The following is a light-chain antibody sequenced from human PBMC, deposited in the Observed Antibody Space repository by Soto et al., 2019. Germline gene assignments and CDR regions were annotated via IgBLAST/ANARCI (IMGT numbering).Light chain of an antibody. CDR2: EGS. CDR3: CSHEGSSTYV. CDR1: SSDVGNYNL. V-gene: IGLV2-23*01. Sequence: QSVLTQPASVSGSPGQSITISCTGTSSDVGNYNLVSWYQQHPGKAPKLMIYEGSKRPSGVSNRFSGSKSGNTASLTISILQAEDEAAYYCCSHEGSSTYVFGTGTKVTVL. J-gene: IGLJ1*01.